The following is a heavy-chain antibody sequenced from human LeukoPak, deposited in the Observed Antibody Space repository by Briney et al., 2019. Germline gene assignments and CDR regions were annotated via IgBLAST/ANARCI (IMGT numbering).Heavy chain of an antibody. D-gene: IGHD3-22*01. CDR3: ARAEYYYDSTASWFDP. V-gene: IGHV3-66*01. Sequence: GGSLRLSCAASGFTVSSNYMSWVRQAPGKGLEWVSVIYSGGSTYYADSVKGRFTISRDNSKNTLYLQMNSLRAEDTAVYYCARAEYYYDSTASWFDPWGQGTLVTVSS. J-gene: IGHJ5*02. CDR2: IYSGGST. CDR1: GFTVSSNY.